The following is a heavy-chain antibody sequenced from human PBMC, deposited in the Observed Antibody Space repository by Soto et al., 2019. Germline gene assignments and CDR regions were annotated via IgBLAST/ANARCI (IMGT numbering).Heavy chain of an antibody. CDR2: ISTSGGST. J-gene: IGHJ6*02. Sequence: EVQLLESGGGLVQPGGSLRLSCAASGFTFSSYAMSWVRQAPGKGLEWVSSISTSGGSTYYADSVKGRFTISRDNSNNTLYLQMNSLRAEDTAVYYCSLSDRHYGMDVWGLGTTVTVSS. CDR1: GFTFSSYA. V-gene: IGHV3-23*01. CDR3: SLSDRHYGMDV.